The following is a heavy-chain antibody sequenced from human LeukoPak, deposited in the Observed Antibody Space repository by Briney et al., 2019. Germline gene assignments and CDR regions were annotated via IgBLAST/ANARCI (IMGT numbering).Heavy chain of an antibody. D-gene: IGHD3-22*01. CDR1: GFTVSSNY. V-gene: IGHV3-66*02. Sequence: GGSLRLSCAASGFTVSSNYMSWVRQAPGKGLEWVSVIYSGGSTYYADSVKGRFTISRDNSKNTLYLQMNSLRAEDTAVYYCARAGTTTVATFDYWGQGTLVTVSS. CDR3: ARAGTTTVATFDY. CDR2: IYSGGST. J-gene: IGHJ4*02.